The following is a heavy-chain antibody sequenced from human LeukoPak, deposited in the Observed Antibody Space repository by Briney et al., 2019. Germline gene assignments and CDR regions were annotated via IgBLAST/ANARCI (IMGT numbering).Heavy chain of an antibody. CDR2: IKQDGSEK. D-gene: IGHD1-26*01. J-gene: IGHJ3*02. V-gene: IGHV3-7*01. Sequence: PGGSLRLSCAAPGFTFSSYWMSWVRQAPGKGLEWVANIKQDGSEKYYVDPMKGRFTISRDNAKNSLYLQMNSLRAEDTAVYYCAREGATDAFDIWGQGTMVTVSP. CDR1: GFTFSSYW. CDR3: AREGATDAFDI.